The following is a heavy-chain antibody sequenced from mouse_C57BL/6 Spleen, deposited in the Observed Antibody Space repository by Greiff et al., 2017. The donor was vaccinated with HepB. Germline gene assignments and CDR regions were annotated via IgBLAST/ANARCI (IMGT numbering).Heavy chain of an antibody. V-gene: IGHV5-9-1*02. CDR2: ISSGGDYI. J-gene: IGHJ1*03. CDR1: GFTFSSYA. Sequence: EVQLVESGEGLVKPGGSLKLSCAASGFTFSSYAMSWVRQTPEKRLEWVAYISSGGDYIYYADTVKGRFTISRDNARNTLYLQMSSLKSEDTAMYYCTRDGAYYSNYDWYFDVWGTGTTVTVSS. CDR3: TRDGAYYSNYDWYFDV. D-gene: IGHD2-5*01.